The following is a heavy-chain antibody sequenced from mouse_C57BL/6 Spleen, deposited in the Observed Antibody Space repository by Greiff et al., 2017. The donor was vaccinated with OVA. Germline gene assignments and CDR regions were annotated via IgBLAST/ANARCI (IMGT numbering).Heavy chain of an antibody. CDR1: GFTFSDYG. CDR3: ARHDSSGYFDY. D-gene: IGHD3-2*02. V-gene: IGHV5-15*01. CDR2: ISNLAYSI. J-gene: IGHJ2*01. Sequence: EAHLVESGGGLVQPGGSLKLSCAASGFTFSDYGMAWVRQAPRKGPEWVAFISNLAYSIYYADTVTGRFTISRENAKNTLYLEMSSLRSEDTAMYYCARHDSSGYFDYWGQGTTLTVSS.